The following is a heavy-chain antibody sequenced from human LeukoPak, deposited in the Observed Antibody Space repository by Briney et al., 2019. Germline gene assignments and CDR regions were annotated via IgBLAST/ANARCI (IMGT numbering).Heavy chain of an antibody. Sequence: PGGSLRLSCAASGXTVSSHDLSWVRQAPGKGLEWVSVIYMGGITYYADSVKGRFTISRHSSKNTLYLQMNSLRAEDTAVYYCASLGYCSGGSCYPHGYWGQGTLVTVSS. J-gene: IGHJ4*02. D-gene: IGHD2-15*01. CDR3: ASLGYCSGGSCYPHGY. V-gene: IGHV3-53*04. CDR2: IYMGGIT. CDR1: GXTVSSHD.